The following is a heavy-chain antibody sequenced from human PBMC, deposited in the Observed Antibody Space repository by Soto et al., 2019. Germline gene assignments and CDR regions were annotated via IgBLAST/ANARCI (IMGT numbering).Heavy chain of an antibody. CDR3: TRAGSDPGNFYISNYYAMDV. V-gene: IGHV3-53*01. J-gene: IGHJ6*02. Sequence: EVQLVESGGTSIQPGGSLRLSCAASGFSVSSDYMSWVRQAPGKGLEWVSLIYSGGDTYYADSVKGRFNISRDISSNTIYLHMTSLRADDTAIYYCTRAGSDPGNFYISNYYAMDVWGRGTTVTVSS. CDR2: IYSGGDT. D-gene: IGHD3-10*01. CDR1: GFSVSSDY.